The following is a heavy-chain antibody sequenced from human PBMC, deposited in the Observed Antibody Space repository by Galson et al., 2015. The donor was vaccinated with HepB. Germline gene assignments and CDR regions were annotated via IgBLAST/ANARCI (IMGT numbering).Heavy chain of an antibody. CDR2: ISYDGSNK. J-gene: IGHJ2*01. D-gene: IGHD3-22*01. CDR1: GFTFSSYA. CDR3: ARDCITMIVVVKRIGYFDL. V-gene: IGHV3-30*04. Sequence: SLRLSCAASGFTFSSYAMHWVRQAPGKGLEWVAVISYDGSNKYYADSVKGRFTISRDNSKNTLYLQMNSLRAEDTAVYYCARDCITMIVVVKRIGYFDLWGRGTLVTVSS.